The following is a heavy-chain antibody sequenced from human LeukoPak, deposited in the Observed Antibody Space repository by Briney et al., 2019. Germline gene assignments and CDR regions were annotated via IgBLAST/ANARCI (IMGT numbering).Heavy chain of an antibody. Sequence: GRSLRLSCAASGFTFSSYGMHWVRQAPGKGLEWVAVISYDGSNKYYADSVKGRFTISRDNSKNTLYLQMNSLRADDTAIYYCARNQQLGGHSYYYYGMDVWGQGTTVTVSS. D-gene: IGHD3-16*01. J-gene: IGHJ6*02. V-gene: IGHV3-30*03. CDR2: ISYDGSNK. CDR3: ARNQQLGGHSYYYYGMDV. CDR1: GFTFSSYG.